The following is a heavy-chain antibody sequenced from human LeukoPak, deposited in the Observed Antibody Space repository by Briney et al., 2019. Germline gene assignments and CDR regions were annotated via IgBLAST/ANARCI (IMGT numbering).Heavy chain of an antibody. Sequence: SQTLSLTCAISGDSVSSNSAAWNWIRRSPSRGLEWLRRTYYRSKWYNDYAVSVKSRITINPDTSKNQFSLQLNSVTPEDTAVYYCARGGRYSSSWYNYYYYYMDVWGKGTTVTVSS. J-gene: IGHJ6*03. CDR1: GDSVSSNSAA. CDR2: TYYRSKWYN. V-gene: IGHV6-1*01. CDR3: ARGGRYSSSWYNYYYYYMDV. D-gene: IGHD6-13*01.